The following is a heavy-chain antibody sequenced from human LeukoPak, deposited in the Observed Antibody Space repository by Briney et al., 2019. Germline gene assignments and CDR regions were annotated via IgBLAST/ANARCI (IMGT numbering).Heavy chain of an antibody. J-gene: IGHJ2*01. CDR1: GYTLTELS. CDR2: FDPEDGET. CDR3: ATEKDYDILTGYSYFDL. D-gene: IGHD3-9*01. V-gene: IGHV1-24*01. Sequence: ASVKVSCKVSGYTLTELSMHWVGQAPGKGLEWMGGFDPEDGETIYAQKFQGRVTMTEDTSTDTAYMELSSLRSEDTAVYYCATEKDYDILTGYSYFDLWGRGTLVTVSS.